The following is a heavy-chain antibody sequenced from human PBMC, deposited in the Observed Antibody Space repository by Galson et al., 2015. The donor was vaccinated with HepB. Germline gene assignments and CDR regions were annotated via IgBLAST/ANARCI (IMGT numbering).Heavy chain of an antibody. CDR1: GYTFTSYD. J-gene: IGHJ6*03. CDR3: ARGTRIRVYFSSTSCYEGNYYYYIDV. Sequence: SVKVSCKASGYTFTSYDINWVRQAPGQGLEWKGWMNPNSGNTGYAQKFQGRVTMTRNTSISTAYMELSSLRSEDTAVYYCARGTRIRVYFSSTSCYEGNYYYYIDVWGKGTTVTVSS. CDR2: MNPNSGNT. V-gene: IGHV1-8*01. D-gene: IGHD2-2*01.